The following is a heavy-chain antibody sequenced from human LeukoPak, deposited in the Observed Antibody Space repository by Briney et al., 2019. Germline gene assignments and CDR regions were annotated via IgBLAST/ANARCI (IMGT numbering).Heavy chain of an antibody. CDR1: GYTFTSYG. J-gene: IGHJ5*02. Sequence: ASVKVSCKASGYTFTSYGISWVRQAPGQGLEWMGWISAYNGNTNYAQKLQGRVTMTTDTSTSTAYMELRSLRSDDTAVYYCARVVDCSGGSCYEGNWFDPWGQGTMVTVSS. CDR2: ISAYNGNT. V-gene: IGHV1-18*01. CDR3: ARVVDCSGGSCYEGNWFDP. D-gene: IGHD2-15*01.